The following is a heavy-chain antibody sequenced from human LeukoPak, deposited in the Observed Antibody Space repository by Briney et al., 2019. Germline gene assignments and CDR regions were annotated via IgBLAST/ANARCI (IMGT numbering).Heavy chain of an antibody. J-gene: IGHJ4*02. Sequence: SETLSLTCTVSGDSINSSTYSWGWIRQPPGKGLEYIGSIYYSGNTYYNPSLESRVIISVDTSKNQFSLKLTSVTAADTAVYYCAAALDYWGQGTLVNVSS. CDR1: GDSINSSTYS. V-gene: IGHV4-39*01. D-gene: IGHD2-15*01. CDR3: AAALDY. CDR2: IYYSGNT.